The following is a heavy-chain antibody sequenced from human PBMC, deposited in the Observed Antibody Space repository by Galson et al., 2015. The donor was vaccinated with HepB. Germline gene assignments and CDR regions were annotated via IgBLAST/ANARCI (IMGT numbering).Heavy chain of an antibody. V-gene: IGHV3-7*01. CDR2: IRQDGSEK. CDR1: GFTFSSYW. J-gene: IGHJ4*02. CDR3: ARDEPSGSYRFDS. Sequence: SLRLSCAASGFTFSSYWMSWVLQAPGKGLEWVANIRQDGSEKYYVDSVKGRFTISRDNAKNSLYLQMNSLRAEDTAVYYCARDEPSGSYRFDSWGQGALVTVSS. D-gene: IGHD1-26*01.